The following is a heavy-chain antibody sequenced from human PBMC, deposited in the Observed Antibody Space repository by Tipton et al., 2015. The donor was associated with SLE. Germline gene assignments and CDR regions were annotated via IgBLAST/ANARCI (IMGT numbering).Heavy chain of an antibody. CDR3: AKFEKTTDFYLDS. Sequence: SLRLSCAASGFTFTNNYMSWVRQAPGKGLEWVSAISGGGGSTYYADFVKGRFSISIDKSKKTLFLQMNSLRVDDTDTYYCAKFEKTTDFYLDSWGQGTLVSVSS. CDR1: GFTFTNNY. J-gene: IGHJ4*02. D-gene: IGHD1/OR15-1a*01. CDR2: ISGGGGST. V-gene: IGHV3-23*01.